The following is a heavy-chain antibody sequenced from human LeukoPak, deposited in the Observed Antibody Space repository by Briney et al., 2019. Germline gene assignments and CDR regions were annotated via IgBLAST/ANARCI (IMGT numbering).Heavy chain of an antibody. Sequence: PETLSLTCTVPGDSISTYYWSWIRQPPGKGLEWIGYMYYSGSTNYNPSLKSRVTISLDTPKNQFSLRLNSVTAADTAVYYCARGVAGYGPYDYWGQGTLVTVSS. J-gene: IGHJ4*02. D-gene: IGHD5-12*01. CDR2: MYYSGST. CDR3: ARGVAGYGPYDY. CDR1: GDSISTYY. V-gene: IGHV4-59*01.